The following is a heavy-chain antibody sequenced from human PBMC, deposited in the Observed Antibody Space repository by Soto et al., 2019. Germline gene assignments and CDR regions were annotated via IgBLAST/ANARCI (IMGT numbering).Heavy chain of an antibody. V-gene: IGHV3-23*01. CDR3: AKESSITRILRDAFDI. Sequence: EVQLLESGGGLVQPGGSLRLSCAASGFTFSSYAMSWVRQAPGKGLEWVSAISGSGGSTYYADSVKGRFTISRDNSKNKLYLQMNSLRAEDTAVYYCAKESSITRILRDAFDIWGQGTMVNVSS. CDR1: GFTFSSYA. D-gene: IGHD3-10*01. CDR2: ISGSGGST. J-gene: IGHJ3*02.